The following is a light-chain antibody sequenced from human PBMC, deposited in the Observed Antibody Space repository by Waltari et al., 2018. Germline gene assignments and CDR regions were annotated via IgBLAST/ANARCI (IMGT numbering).Light chain of an antibody. J-gene: IGLJ3*02. CDR3: CSYAGSYTWV. CDR2: DDN. V-gene: IGLV2-23*01. Sequence: QSALTQPASVSGSPGQSITIPCTGTSSDVGNYNLFSWYQQYPGKAPKVMIYDDNRPPSGVSDRFSGSKSGNTASLTISGVQAEDEADYYCCSYAGSYTWVFGGGTKLTVL. CDR1: SSDVGNYNL.